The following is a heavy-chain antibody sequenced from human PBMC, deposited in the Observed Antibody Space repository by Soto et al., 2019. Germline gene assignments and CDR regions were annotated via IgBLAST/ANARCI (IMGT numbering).Heavy chain of an antibody. CDR2: ISSSSSYI. CDR3: ARETGLRYFDWLPEYYYYGMDV. CDR1: GFTFSSYS. Sequence: TGGSLRLSCAASGFTFSSYSMNWVRQAPGKGLEWVSSISSSSSYIYYADSVKGRFTISRDNAKNSLYLQMNSLRAEDTAVYYCARETGLRYFDWLPEYYYYGMDVWGQGTTVTVS. J-gene: IGHJ6*02. D-gene: IGHD3-9*01. V-gene: IGHV3-21*01.